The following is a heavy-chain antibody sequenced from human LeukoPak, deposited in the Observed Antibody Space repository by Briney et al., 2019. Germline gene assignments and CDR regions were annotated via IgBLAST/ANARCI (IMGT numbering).Heavy chain of an antibody. CDR1: GFSLSTSGMC. Sequence: SGPALVKPTQTLTLTCTFSGFSLSTSGMCVSWIRQPPGKALEWLARIDWDDDKYYSTSLKTRLTISKDTSKNQVVLTMTNMDPVDTATYYCARIRTMVRGVTGPPDYWGQGTLVTVSS. CDR3: ARIRTMVRGVTGPPDY. D-gene: IGHD3-10*01. J-gene: IGHJ4*02. V-gene: IGHV2-70*11. CDR2: IDWDDDK.